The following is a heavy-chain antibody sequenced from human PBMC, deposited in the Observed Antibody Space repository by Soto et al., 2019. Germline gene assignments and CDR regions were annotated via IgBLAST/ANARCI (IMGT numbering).Heavy chain of an antibody. CDR2: IIPILGIA. CDR1: GGTFSSYT. Sequence: RASVKVSCKASGGTFSSYTISWVLQAPGQGLEWMGRIIPILGIANYAQKFQGRVTITADKSTSTAYMELSSLRSEDTAVYYCARDIVATSYFDYWGQGTLVTVSS. CDR3: ARDIVATSYFDY. V-gene: IGHV1-69*04. J-gene: IGHJ4*02. D-gene: IGHD5-12*01.